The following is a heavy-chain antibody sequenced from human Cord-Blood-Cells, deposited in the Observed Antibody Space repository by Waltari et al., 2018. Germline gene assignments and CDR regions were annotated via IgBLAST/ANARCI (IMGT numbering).Heavy chain of an antibody. CDR1: GFTFSSYG. CDR2: IRCDGSNK. J-gene: IGHJ1*01. V-gene: IGHV3-30*02. D-gene: IGHD4-4*01. Sequence: QVQLVESGGGVVQPGGSLRLSCAASGFTFSSYGMHWVRQAPGKGVEWGEFIRCDGSNKYYEDSVKRRFTISRDKSKNTLYLQMNSLRAEDTAVYYCAKERVTTEYFQHWGQGTLVTVSS. CDR3: AKERVTTEYFQH.